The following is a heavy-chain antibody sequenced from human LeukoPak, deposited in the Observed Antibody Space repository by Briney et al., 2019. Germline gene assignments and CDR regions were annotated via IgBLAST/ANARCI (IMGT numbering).Heavy chain of an antibody. Sequence: PGGSLRLSCTSSGFTFSSYEMNWVRQAPGKGLEWVSYISGSGSAIYYADSVKGRFTISRDNAKNSLHLQMNSLRAEDTAVYYCARAINWGTQFDYCGRGTLVTVSS. CDR1: GFTFSSYE. CDR2: ISGSGSAI. J-gene: IGHJ4*02. V-gene: IGHV3-48*03. D-gene: IGHD7-27*01. CDR3: ARAINWGTQFDY.